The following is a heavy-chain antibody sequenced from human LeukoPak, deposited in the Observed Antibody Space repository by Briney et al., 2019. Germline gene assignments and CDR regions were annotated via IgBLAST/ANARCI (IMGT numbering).Heavy chain of an antibody. CDR2: IYTTGST. CDR3: ARDSLSGSNTFIDY. D-gene: IGHD1-26*01. J-gene: IGHJ4*02. CDR1: GDSISNYY. V-gene: IGHV4-4*07. Sequence: PAETLSLTCTVSGDSISNYYWSWIRQSAEKKLEYIGRIYTTGSTNYNPSLKSRVTISVDKPKNQFSLKLSSVTAADTAVYYCARDSLSGSNTFIDYWGRGTLVTVAS.